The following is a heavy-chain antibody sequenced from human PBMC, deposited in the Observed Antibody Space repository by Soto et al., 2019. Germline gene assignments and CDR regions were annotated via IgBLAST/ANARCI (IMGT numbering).Heavy chain of an antibody. D-gene: IGHD4-17*01. CDR1: GGTFSSYT. CDR3: ARDRYGDYAVGGS. J-gene: IGHJ5*02. V-gene: IGHV1-69*04. Sequence: ASVKVSCKASGGTFSSYTISWVRQAPGQGLEWMGRIIPILGIANYAQKFQGRVTITADKSTSTAYMELSSLRSEDTAVYYCARDRYGDYAVGGSWGQGTLVTVSS. CDR2: IIPILGIA.